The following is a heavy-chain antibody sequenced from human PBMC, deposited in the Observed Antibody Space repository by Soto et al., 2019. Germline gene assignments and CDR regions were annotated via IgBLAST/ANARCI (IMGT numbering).Heavy chain of an antibody. J-gene: IGHJ6*04. CDR1: GGTFSSYT. V-gene: IGHV1-69*02. Sequence: SVKVSCKASGGTFSSYTISWVRQAPGQGLEWMGRIIPILGIANYAQKFQGRVTITADKSTSTAYMELSSLRSEDTAVYYCARGAYCTNGVCYGPLAFWGKGTTVTVSS. D-gene: IGHD2-8*01. CDR3: ARGAYCTNGVCYGPLAF. CDR2: IIPILGIA.